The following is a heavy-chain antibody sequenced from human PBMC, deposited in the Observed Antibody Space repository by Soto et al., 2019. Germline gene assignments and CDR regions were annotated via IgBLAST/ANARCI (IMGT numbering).Heavy chain of an antibody. CDR3: AKDGTPAHVYYDILTGYNY. Sequence: PGGSLRLSCAASGFPVSSNYMSWVRPAPGKGLEWVSAISGSGGSTYYADSVKGRFTISRDNSKNTLYLQMNSLSAEDTAVYYCAKDGTPAHVYYDILTGYNYWGQGTLVTVSS. CDR2: ISGSGGST. D-gene: IGHD3-9*01. J-gene: IGHJ4*02. CDR1: GFPVSSNY. V-gene: IGHV3-23*01.